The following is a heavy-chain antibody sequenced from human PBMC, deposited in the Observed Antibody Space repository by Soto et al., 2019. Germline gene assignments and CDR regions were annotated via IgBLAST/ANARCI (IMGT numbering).Heavy chain of an antibody. CDR2: IYYSGST. J-gene: IGHJ5*02. CDR3: ARGEGRLVGTWFDP. CDR1: GGSISSSSYY. V-gene: IGHV4-39*07. D-gene: IGHD5-12*01. Sequence: PSETLSLTCTVSGGSISSSSYYWGWIHQPPGKGLEWIGSIYYSGSTNYNPSLESRVTISLDTSRTQFSLKLTSVTAADTAVYYCARGEGRLVGTWFDPWGQGTLVTVSS.